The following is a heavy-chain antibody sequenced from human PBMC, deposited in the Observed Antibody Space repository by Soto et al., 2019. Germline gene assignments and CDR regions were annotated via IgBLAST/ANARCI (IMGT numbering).Heavy chain of an antibody. Sequence: SVKVSCKASGGTFSSYAISWVRQAPGQGLEWMGGIIPIFGTANYAQKFQGRVTITADESTSTAYMELSSLRSEDTAVYYCARTRHDYGDYPDFDYWGQGTLVTVSS. J-gene: IGHJ4*02. V-gene: IGHV1-69*13. CDR3: ARTRHDYGDYPDFDY. CDR2: IIPIFGTA. CDR1: GGTFSSYA. D-gene: IGHD4-17*01.